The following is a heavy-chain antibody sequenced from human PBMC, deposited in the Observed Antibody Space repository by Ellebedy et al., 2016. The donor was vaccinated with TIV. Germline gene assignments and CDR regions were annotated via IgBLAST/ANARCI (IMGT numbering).Heavy chain of an antibody. CDR2: INPSGGST. CDR3: ARNDCGGDCYSLLDAFDI. CDR1: GYTFTSYY. V-gene: IGHV1-46*01. J-gene: IGHJ3*02. Sequence: AASVKVSCKASGYTFTSYYMHWVRQAPGQGLEWMGIINPSGGSTSYAQKFQGRVTITADESTSTAYMELSSLRSEDTAVYYCARNDCGGDCYSLLDAFDIWGQGTMVTVSS. D-gene: IGHD2-21*02.